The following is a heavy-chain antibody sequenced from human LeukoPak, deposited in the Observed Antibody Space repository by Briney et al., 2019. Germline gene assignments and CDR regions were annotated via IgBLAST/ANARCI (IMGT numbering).Heavy chain of an antibody. CDR2: IHPDRGTT. CDR1: GYTFTGYY. CDR3: ARRYCSSTSCYYFDY. Sequence: GASVKVSCKASGYTFTGYYMHWVRQAPGQGLEWMGWIHPDRGTTNYAQKFQGRVTMTRDTSITAAYMELSRLRSDDTAVYYCARRYCSSTSCYYFDYWGQGTLVTVSS. J-gene: IGHJ4*02. V-gene: IGHV1-2*02. D-gene: IGHD2-2*01.